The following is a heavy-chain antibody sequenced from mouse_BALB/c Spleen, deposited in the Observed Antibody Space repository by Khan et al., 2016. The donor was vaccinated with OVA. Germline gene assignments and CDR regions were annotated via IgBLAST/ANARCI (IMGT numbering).Heavy chain of an antibody. D-gene: IGHD1-1*01. CDR3: ARQLYGGMDY. Sequence: EVELVESGGGLVQPGGSLKLSCATSGFTFSDYYMYWVRQTPEKRLEWVAYISNGGGSTYYPDTIKGRFTISRDNAKNTLYLQMSRLKSEDTAKYCSARQLYGGMDYWGQGTSVTVSS. J-gene: IGHJ4*01. CDR2: ISNGGGST. V-gene: IGHV5-12*02. CDR1: GFTFSDYY.